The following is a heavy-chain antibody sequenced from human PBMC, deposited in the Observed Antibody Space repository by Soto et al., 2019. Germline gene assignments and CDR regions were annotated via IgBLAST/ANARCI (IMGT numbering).Heavy chain of an antibody. J-gene: IGHJ6*02. V-gene: IGHV1-69*01. D-gene: IGHD2-2*01. CDR3: ARVGSWLSSSCLYYGMDV. CDR2: VIPIFGTP. Sequence: VQLVQSGAEVRKPGSSVKVSCKASGGDFKNFIIAWVRQAPGHGLEWMGGVIPIFGTPNFVQKFQDRVTITADEATSTTDMELRSLRSDDPAVYYCARVGSWLSSSCLYYGMDVWGQGTTVIVSS. CDR1: GGDFKNFI.